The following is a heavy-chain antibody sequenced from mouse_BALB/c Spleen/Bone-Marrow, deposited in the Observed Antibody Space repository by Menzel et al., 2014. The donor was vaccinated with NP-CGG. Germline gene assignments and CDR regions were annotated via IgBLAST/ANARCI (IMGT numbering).Heavy chain of an antibody. V-gene: IGHV2-6-7*01. CDR1: GFSLTGYG. J-gene: IGHJ2*01. D-gene: IGHD1-1*01. Sequence: QVHVKQSGPGLVAPSQSLSITSTVSGFSLTGYGVNWVRQPPGKGLEWLGMIWGDGSTDYNSVLKSRLNITKDNSKSQVFLKMNSLQADDTARYYCARSFTTVVATPFDYWGQGTTLTVSS. CDR3: ARSFTTVVATPFDY. CDR2: IWGDGST.